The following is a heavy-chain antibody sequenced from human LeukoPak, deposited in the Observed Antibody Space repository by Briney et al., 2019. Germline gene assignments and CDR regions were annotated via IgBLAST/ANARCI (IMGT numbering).Heavy chain of an antibody. V-gene: IGHV1-8*01. D-gene: IGHD1-26*01. CDR3: ARGKGGSYYALCDY. Sequence: GASVKVSCKASGYTFTSYDINWVRQATGQGLEWMGWMNPNSGNTGYAQKFQGRVTMTRNTSISTAYMELSSLRSEDTAEYYCARGKGGSYYALCDYWGQGTLVTVSS. J-gene: IGHJ4*02. CDR1: GYTFTSYD. CDR2: MNPNSGNT.